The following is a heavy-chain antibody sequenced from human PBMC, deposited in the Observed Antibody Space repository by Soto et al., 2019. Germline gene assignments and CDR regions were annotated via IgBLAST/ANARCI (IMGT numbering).Heavy chain of an antibody. CDR3: ARWNDYGGISWFDP. Sequence: QVQLQESGPGLAKASQTLSLTCTVSGGSISSRPHFWSWFRQPPGKGLEWIGHIHYTGSTFYSPSLKSRVTISIDTSKNQFSLTLTSVTAADTAVYYCARWNDYGGISWFDPWGQGTLVTVAS. CDR1: GGSISSRPHF. J-gene: IGHJ5*02. D-gene: IGHD4-17*01. V-gene: IGHV4-30-4*01. CDR2: IHYTGST.